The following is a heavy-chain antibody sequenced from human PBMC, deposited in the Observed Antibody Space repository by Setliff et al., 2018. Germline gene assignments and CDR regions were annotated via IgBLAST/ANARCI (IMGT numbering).Heavy chain of an antibody. Sequence: PSETLSLTCADYGGSFRGYYWSWLRQPPGKGLEWIGEINHSGSTNYNPSLKSRVTISVDTSKNQFSLKLSSVNAADTAVYYCARGWGSVWSKEGAFDIWGQGTMVTVSS. CDR2: INHSGST. D-gene: IGHD6-19*01. CDR3: ARGWGSVWSKEGAFDI. CDR1: GGSFRGYY. J-gene: IGHJ3*02. V-gene: IGHV4-34*01.